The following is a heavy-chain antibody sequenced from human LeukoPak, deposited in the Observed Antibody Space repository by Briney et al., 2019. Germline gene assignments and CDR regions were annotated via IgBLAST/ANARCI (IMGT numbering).Heavy chain of an antibody. J-gene: IGHJ4*02. CDR2: INHSGST. D-gene: IGHD7-27*01. V-gene: IGHV4-34*01. CDR3: ARLNPLGALPLLPDY. Sequence: SETLSLTCAVYGGSFSGYYWSWIRQPPGKGLEWIGEINHSGSTNYNPSLKSRVTISVDTSKNQFSLKLSSVTAADTAVYYCARLNPLGALPLLPDYWGQGTLVTVSS. CDR1: GGSFSGYY.